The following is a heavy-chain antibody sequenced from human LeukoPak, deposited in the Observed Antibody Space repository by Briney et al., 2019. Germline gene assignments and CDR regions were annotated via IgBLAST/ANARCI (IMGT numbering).Heavy chain of an antibody. CDR2: IDWDDDK. CDR1: GFSLSTTGMC. J-gene: IGHJ3*02. D-gene: IGHD7-27*01. Sequence: SGPALLKPTQTLTLTCTFSGFSLSTTGMCVGWIRQPPGRALEWLALIDWDDDKYYSTSLKTRLTISKDTSKNQVVLAMTNMDPVDTATYYCARSQTGADAFDIWGQGTMVTVSS. V-gene: IGHV2-70*01. CDR3: ARSQTGADAFDI.